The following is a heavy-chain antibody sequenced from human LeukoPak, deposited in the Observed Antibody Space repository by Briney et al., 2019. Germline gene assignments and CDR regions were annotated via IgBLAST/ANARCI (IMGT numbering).Heavy chain of an antibody. D-gene: IGHD2-2*01. CDR3: ARDYCSSTSCLFNY. J-gene: IGHJ4*02. V-gene: IGHV3-7*01. CDR2: IKQDGSEK. CDR1: GFIFNTYG. Sequence: PGGSLRLSCAASGFIFNTYGMHWVRQAPGKGLEWVANIKQDGSEKYYVDSVKGRFTISRDNAKNSLYLQMNSLRAEDTAVYYCARDYCSSTSCLFNYWGQGTLVTVSS.